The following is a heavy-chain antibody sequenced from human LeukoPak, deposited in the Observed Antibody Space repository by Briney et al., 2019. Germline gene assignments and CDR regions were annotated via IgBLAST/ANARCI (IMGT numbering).Heavy chain of an antibody. CDR2: TSGSGGST. D-gene: IGHD3-3*01. CDR1: GFTFSSYA. Sequence: GGSLRLSCAASGFTFSSYAMSWVRQAPGKGLEWVSATSGSGGSTYYADSVKGRFTISRDNSKNMLYLQMNSLRAEDTAVYYCAKHVNPSTYDFWSGYWSWLDPWGQGTLVTVSS. V-gene: IGHV3-23*01. CDR3: AKHVNPSTYDFWSGYWSWLDP. J-gene: IGHJ5*02.